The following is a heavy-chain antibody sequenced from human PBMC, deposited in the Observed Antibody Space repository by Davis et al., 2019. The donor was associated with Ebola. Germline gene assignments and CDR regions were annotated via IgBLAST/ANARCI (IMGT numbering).Heavy chain of an antibody. J-gene: IGHJ4*02. V-gene: IGHV4-4*02. CDR1: GGSISNKW. Sequence: SETLSLTCAVSGGSISNKWWTWVRQPPGKGLEWIGEIYHSGSTNYNPSLKSRVTISVDTSKNQFSLNLSSMAAADTAVYYCARDRNYGGVRYFDNWGQGTLVTVSS. CDR2: IYHSGST. D-gene: IGHD4-23*01. CDR3: ARDRNYGGVRYFDN.